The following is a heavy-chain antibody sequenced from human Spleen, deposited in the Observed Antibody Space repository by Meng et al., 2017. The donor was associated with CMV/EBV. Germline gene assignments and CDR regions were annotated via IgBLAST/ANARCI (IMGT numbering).Heavy chain of an antibody. V-gene: IGHV3-43*01. Sequence: SGFTFDDYTIHWVRQAPGKGLEWVSLISWDGGSTYYVDSVKGRFTISRDNSKNSLYLQMNSLRTEDTALYFCAKALSGRYYDAEIDYWGQGTLVTVSS. CDR3: AKALSGRYYDAEIDY. D-gene: IGHD1-26*01. CDR2: ISWDGGST. J-gene: IGHJ4*02. CDR1: GFTFDDYT.